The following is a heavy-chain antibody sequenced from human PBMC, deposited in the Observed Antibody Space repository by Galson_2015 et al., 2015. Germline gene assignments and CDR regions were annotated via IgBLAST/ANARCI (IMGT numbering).Heavy chain of an antibody. V-gene: IGHV1-18*01. D-gene: IGHD3-3*02. Sequence: SCKASGYTFTSYGLSWVRQAPGQGLEWMGWISAYNGNTNYAQKLQGRVTMTTDTSTSTAYMELRSLRSDDTAVYYCATQGPIFGVVCWGQGTLVTVSS. CDR1: GYTFTSYG. CDR3: ATQGPIFGVVC. J-gene: IGHJ4*02. CDR2: ISAYNGNT.